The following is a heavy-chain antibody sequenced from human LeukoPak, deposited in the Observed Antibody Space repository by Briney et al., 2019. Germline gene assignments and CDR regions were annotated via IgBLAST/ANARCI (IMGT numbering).Heavy chain of an antibody. D-gene: IGHD5-18*01. Sequence: PSETLSLTCTVSGGSISSYYWSWIRQPPGKGPEWIGYIYYSGSTNYNPSLKSRVTISVDTSKNQFSLKLSSVTAADTAVYYCARGVRGYSYEYWGQGTLVTVSS. V-gene: IGHV4-59*01. CDR1: GGSISSYY. CDR2: IYYSGST. J-gene: IGHJ4*02. CDR3: ARGVRGYSYEY.